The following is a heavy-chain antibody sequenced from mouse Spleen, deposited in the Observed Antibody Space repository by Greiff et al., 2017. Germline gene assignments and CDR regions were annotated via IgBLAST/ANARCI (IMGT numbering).Heavy chain of an antibody. CDR1: GYTFTDYY. CDR2: INPNNGGT. V-gene: IGHV1-26*01. Sequence: EVQLQQSGPELVKPGASVKISCKASGYTFTDYYMNWVKQSHGKSLEWIGDINPNNGGTSYNQKFKGKATLTVDKSSSTAYMELRSLTSEDSAVYYCARGHYDYFDYWGQGTTLTVSS. D-gene: IGHD1-1*01. CDR3: ARGHYDYFDY. J-gene: IGHJ2*01.